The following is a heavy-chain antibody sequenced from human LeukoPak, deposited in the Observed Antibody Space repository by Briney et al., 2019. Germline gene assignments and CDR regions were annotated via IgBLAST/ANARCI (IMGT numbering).Heavy chain of an antibody. D-gene: IGHD1-1*01. V-gene: IGHV3-30-3*01. J-gene: IGHJ4*02. CDR1: GFTFSSYA. CDR2: ISYDGSNT. CDR3: ARERSGMGHPIDY. Sequence: QSGGSLRLSCAASGFTFSSYAMNWVRQAPDKGLEWVALISYDGSNTYYADSVKGRFTISKDNSKNTLSLQMDSLKVEDTAVYYCARERSGMGHPIDYWGQGTLVTVSS.